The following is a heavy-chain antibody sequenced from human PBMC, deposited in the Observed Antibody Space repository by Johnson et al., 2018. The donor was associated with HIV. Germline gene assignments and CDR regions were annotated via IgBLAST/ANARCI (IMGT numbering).Heavy chain of an antibody. D-gene: IGHD2-8*02. CDR1: GFTFSSYA. J-gene: IGHJ3*01. CDR2: ISYDGSNK. V-gene: IGHV3-30*04. CDR3: AKDFGVVLVTPYDALDG. Sequence: QMQLVESGGGVVQPGRSLRLSCAASGFTFSSYAMHWVRQAPGKGLEWVEVISYDGSNKYYADSVKGRFTISRDNSKNTLYLQMNSLRAEDTAVYYCAKDFGVVLVTPYDALDGWGQGTMVTVSS.